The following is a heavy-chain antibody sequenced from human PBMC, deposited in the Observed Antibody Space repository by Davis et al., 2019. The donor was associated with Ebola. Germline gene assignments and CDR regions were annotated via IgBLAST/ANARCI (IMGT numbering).Heavy chain of an antibody. CDR2: MNPNSGNT. CDR3: AREGKEYNYGRYYYGMDV. D-gene: IGHD5-18*01. V-gene: IGHV1-8*03. CDR1: GYTFTSYY. J-gene: IGHJ6*02. Sequence: AASVKVSCKASGYTFTSYYMHWVRQAPGQGLEWMGWMNPNSGNTGYAQKFQGRVTITADKSTSTAYVELSSLRSEDMAVYYCAREGKEYNYGRYYYGMDVWGQGTTVTVSS.